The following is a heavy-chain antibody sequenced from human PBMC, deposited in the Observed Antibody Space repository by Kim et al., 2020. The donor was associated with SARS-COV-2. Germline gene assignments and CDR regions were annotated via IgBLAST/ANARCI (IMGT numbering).Heavy chain of an antibody. V-gene: IGHV3-30*15. CDR3: ARPRGGSYADAFDI. D-gene: IGHD1-26*01. J-gene: IGHJ3*02. Sequence: YADPGKGRFTISRDNSKNTLYLQMSSLRAEDTAVYYCARPRGGSYADAFDIWGQGTMVTVSS.